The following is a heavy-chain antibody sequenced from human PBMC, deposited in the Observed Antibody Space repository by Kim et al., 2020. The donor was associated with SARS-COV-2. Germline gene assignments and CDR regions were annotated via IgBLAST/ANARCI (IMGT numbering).Heavy chain of an antibody. V-gene: IGHV4-39*01. CDR1: GDSISSRSYY. D-gene: IGHD3-22*01. CDR2: IYYTGAT. Sequence: SETLSLTCTVSGDSISSRSYYWAWFRQPLGKGLEWIATIYYTGATYYNPSLQSRVTISVDTSKNQFSLHLRSVTATDTAVYYCARRGGVVNNYSYWGQGTLVTVSS. CDR3: ARRGGVVNNYSY. J-gene: IGHJ4*02.